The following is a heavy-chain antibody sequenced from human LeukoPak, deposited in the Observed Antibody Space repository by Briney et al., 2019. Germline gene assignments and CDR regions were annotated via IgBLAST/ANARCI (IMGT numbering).Heavy chain of an antibody. Sequence: GGSLRLSCEASGFTFITYGIHWVRQAPGKGLEWVAVISYGDGRAKFYADSVKGRFTISRDNSKNTLYLQMNSLSAEDTAVYYCARKAVTGSGPAHFDYWGQGTLVTVSS. V-gene: IGHV3-30*03. D-gene: IGHD6-19*01. CDR2: ISYGDGRAK. CDR3: ARKAVTGSGPAHFDY. J-gene: IGHJ4*02. CDR1: GFTFITYG.